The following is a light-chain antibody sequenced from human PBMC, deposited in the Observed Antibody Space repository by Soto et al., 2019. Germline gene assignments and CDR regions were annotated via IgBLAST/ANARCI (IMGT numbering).Light chain of an antibody. CDR2: DAS. Sequence: EIVMTQSPATLSVSPGERATLSCRASQSVSSNLAWYQQKPGQAPRLLIYDASNRATGIPARFSGSGSGTDFTLTISSLEPEDFAVYYCQQRSNWPPVTFGPGTKVEIK. CDR1: QSVSSN. CDR3: QQRSNWPPVT. V-gene: IGKV3-11*01. J-gene: IGKJ3*01.